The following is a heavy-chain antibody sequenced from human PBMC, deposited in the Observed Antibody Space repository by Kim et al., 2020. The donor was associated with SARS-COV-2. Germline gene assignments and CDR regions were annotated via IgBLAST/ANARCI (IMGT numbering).Heavy chain of an antibody. Sequence: SETLSLTCTVSGGSISSGGYYWSWIRQHPGKGLEWIGYIYYSGSTYYNPSLKSRVTISVDTSKNQFSLKLSSVTAADTAVYYCAREIHNYYGSGSYYTNIGRFYYWGQGTLVTVSS. CDR2: IYYSGST. CDR3: AREIHNYYGSGSYYTNIGRFYY. V-gene: IGHV4-31*03. CDR1: GGSISSGGYY. D-gene: IGHD3-10*01. J-gene: IGHJ4*02.